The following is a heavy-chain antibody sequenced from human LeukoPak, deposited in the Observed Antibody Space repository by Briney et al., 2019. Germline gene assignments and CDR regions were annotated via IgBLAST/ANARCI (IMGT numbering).Heavy chain of an antibody. D-gene: IGHD4-11*01. CDR3: ARDIYSNYGSDYGTDV. V-gene: IGHV1-46*01. CDR1: GYTFTSYA. Sequence: ASVKVSCKASGYTFTSYAMNWVRQAPGQGLEWMGIINPSGGSTSYAQKFQGRVTMTRDTSTSTVYMELSSLRSEDTAVYYCARDIYSNYGSDYGTDVWGQGTTVTVSS. CDR2: INPSGGST. J-gene: IGHJ6*02.